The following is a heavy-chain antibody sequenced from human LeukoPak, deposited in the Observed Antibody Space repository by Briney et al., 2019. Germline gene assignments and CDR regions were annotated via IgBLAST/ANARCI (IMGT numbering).Heavy chain of an antibody. CDR2: ISAYNGNT. Sequence: ASVKVSCKASGYTFTSYGISWVRPAPGQGLAWMGWISAYNGNTNYAQKLQGRVTMTTDTSTSTAYMELRSLRSDDTAVYYCARALSYQPSDYWGQGTLVTVSS. CDR1: GYTFTSYG. V-gene: IGHV1-18*01. J-gene: IGHJ4*02. D-gene: IGHD1-26*01. CDR3: ARALSYQPSDY.